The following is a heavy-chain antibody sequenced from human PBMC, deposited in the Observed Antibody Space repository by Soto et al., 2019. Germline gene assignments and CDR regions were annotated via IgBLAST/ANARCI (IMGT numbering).Heavy chain of an antibody. J-gene: IGHJ4*02. Sequence: QVQLVESGGGVVQPGRSLRLSCAASGFTFSSYAMHWIRQAPGKGLEWVAVISYDGSNKYYADSVKGRFTISRDNSKNTLYLQMNSLRAEDTAVYYCARERNYAIDEGYFDYWGQGTLVTVSS. D-gene: IGHD1-7*01. CDR1: GFTFSSYA. CDR2: ISYDGSNK. V-gene: IGHV3-30-3*01. CDR3: ARERNYAIDEGYFDY.